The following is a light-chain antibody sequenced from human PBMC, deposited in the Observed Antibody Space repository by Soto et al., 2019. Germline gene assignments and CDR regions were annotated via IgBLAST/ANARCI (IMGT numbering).Light chain of an antibody. CDR3: QQTYSTPYT. Sequence: EIVMTQSPAILSVSPGERATLSCRASQSVHDNLAWYQQKPGQVPRLLIHSASTRATGLPARFSGSGSGTEFTLTISNLQSEDLGTYYCQQTYSTPYTFGQGTTVVIK. CDR1: QSVHDN. CDR2: SAS. V-gene: IGKV3-15*01. J-gene: IGKJ2*01.